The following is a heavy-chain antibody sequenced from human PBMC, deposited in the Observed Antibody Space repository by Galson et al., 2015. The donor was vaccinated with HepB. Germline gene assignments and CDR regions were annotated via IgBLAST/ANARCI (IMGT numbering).Heavy chain of an antibody. CDR3: ARESSTAAGLWDY. V-gene: IGHV7-4-1*02. CDR2: IDTNTGYP. D-gene: IGHD6-13*01. CDR1: GYTFPNYA. J-gene: IGHJ4*02. Sequence: SVKVSCKASGYTFPNYAIHWVRQAPGQGLEWMGWIDTNTGYPTYAQGFTGRFVFSLDTSVSTAYLQISSLKAEDTAVYYCARESSTAAGLWDYWGQGTLVTVSS.